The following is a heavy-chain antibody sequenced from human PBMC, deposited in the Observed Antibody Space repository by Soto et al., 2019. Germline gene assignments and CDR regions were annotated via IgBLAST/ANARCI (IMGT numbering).Heavy chain of an antibody. CDR1: GGSISSSNW. Sequence: SETLSLTCAVSGGSISSSNWWSWVRQPPGKGLEWIGEIYHSGSTNYNPSLKSRVTISVDKSKNQFSLKLSSVTAADTAAYYCARTWYGSGANGMDVWGQGTTVTVSS. V-gene: IGHV4-4*02. CDR2: IYHSGST. J-gene: IGHJ6*02. D-gene: IGHD3-10*01. CDR3: ARTWYGSGANGMDV.